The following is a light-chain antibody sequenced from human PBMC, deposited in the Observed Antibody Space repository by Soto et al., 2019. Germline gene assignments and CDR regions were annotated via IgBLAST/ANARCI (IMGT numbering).Light chain of an antibody. Sequence: EIVLTQSPGTLSLSPGERAALSCRASQSVSSSYLAWYQHKPGQAPRLLIYGASSRTTGIPDRFSGSGSGTEFTLTIRSLQSEDFAVYYCHQYYDWHGTFGQGTKVDIK. CDR2: GAS. V-gene: IGKV3-20*01. CDR3: HQYYDWHGT. CDR1: QSVSSSY. J-gene: IGKJ1*01.